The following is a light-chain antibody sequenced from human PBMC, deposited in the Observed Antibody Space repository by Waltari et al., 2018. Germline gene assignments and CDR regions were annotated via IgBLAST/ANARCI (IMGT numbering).Light chain of an antibody. CDR1: DSSINKKH. CDR2: GAS. V-gene: IGKV4-1*01. J-gene: IGKJ4*02. CDR3: QQEDSTPLP. Sequence: DSSINKKHLAWYKQKPGQPPNWLIYGASTRESGVPDLCSGSGYEKDYTLTISSHEAEDVAVYCCQQEDSTPLPSDGGTKVEIK.